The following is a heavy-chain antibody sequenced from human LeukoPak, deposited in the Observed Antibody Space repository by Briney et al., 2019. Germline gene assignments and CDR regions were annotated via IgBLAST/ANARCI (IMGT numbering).Heavy chain of an antibody. V-gene: IGHV3-74*01. CDR2: INTDGTTT. CDR3: AKGAFAGALDI. J-gene: IGHJ3*02. CDR1: GFIFRTYA. D-gene: IGHD3-10*01. Sequence: GGSLRLSCVASGFIFRTYAMHWVRQAPGKGLVWVSRINTDGTTTGYADSVKGRFTISRDNAKNTVFLQMNSLRAEDTAVYYCAKGAFAGALDIWGQGTVVTVSS.